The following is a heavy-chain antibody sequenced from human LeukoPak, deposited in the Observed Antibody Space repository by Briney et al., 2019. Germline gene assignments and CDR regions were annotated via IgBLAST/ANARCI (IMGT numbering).Heavy chain of an antibody. Sequence: ASVKVSCKASGYTFTSYGISWVRQAPGQGLEWMGWISAYNGNTNYAQKLQGRVTMTTDTSTSTAYMELRSLRSDDTAVYYCARASYGYYYYYYMDVWGKGTTVTVSS. CDR1: GYTFTSYG. D-gene: IGHD5-18*01. V-gene: IGHV1-18*01. J-gene: IGHJ6*03. CDR3: ARASYGYYYYYYMDV. CDR2: ISAYNGNT.